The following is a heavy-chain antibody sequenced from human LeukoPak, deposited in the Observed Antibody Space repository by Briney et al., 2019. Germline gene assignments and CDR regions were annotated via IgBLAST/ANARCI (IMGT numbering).Heavy chain of an antibody. Sequence: SETLSLTCTVSSDFFSSVTDYWAWIRQPPGKGLEWIASGDYSGGTYYNPSLESRVAISADMSKNQISLKLSSVTAADTALYYCARARAIFPYCSGGSCYGGLDYWGQGTLVTVSS. J-gene: IGHJ4*02. CDR1: SDFFSSVTDY. CDR3: ARARAIFPYCSGGSCYGGLDY. V-gene: IGHV4-39*07. CDR2: GDYSGGT. D-gene: IGHD2-15*01.